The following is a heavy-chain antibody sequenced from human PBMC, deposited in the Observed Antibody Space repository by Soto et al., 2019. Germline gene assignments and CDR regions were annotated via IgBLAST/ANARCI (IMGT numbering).Heavy chain of an antibody. D-gene: IGHD6-6*01. J-gene: IGHJ5*02. Sequence: SETLSLTCTVSGGSISSYYWSWIRQPPGKGLEWIGEINHSGSTNYNPSLKSRVTISVDTSKNQFSLKLSSVTAADTAVYYCARGGLAARKGRWFDPWGQGTLVTVSS. CDR2: INHSGST. CDR3: ARGGLAARKGRWFDP. CDR1: GGSISSYY. V-gene: IGHV4-34*01.